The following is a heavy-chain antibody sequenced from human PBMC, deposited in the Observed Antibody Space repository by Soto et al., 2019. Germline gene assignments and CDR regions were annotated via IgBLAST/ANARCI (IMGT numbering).Heavy chain of an antibody. Sequence: QLQLQESGPGLVKPSETLSLTCTVSGGSISSSSYYWGWIRQPPGKGLEWIGGIYYSGSTYYNPTLRSRVTISVDTSKNQFSLRLSSVTAADTAVYYCAWISTVTIDYWGQGNLVTVSS. D-gene: IGHD4-17*01. CDR3: AWISTVTIDY. CDR2: IYYSGST. CDR1: GGSISSSSYY. J-gene: IGHJ4*02. V-gene: IGHV4-39*01.